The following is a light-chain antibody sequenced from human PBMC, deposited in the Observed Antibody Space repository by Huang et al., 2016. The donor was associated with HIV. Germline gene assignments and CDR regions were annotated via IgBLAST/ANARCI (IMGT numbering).Light chain of an antibody. CDR3: QQRSKWPPYT. J-gene: IGKJ2*01. CDR2: DAS. CDR1: QSLKNY. V-gene: IGKV3-11*01. Sequence: EIVLTQSPATLSLSPGERATLSCTASQSLKNYLAWYQQKPGQPPRLLIYDASNRATGIPARFNGSGSGTDFTLTISSLELEDFAVYYCQQRSKWPPYTFGQGTKLEI.